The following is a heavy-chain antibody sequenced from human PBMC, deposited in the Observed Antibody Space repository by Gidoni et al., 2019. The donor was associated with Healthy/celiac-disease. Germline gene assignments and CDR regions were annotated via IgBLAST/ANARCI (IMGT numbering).Heavy chain of an antibody. Sequence: QVQLVQSGAEVKKLGSSVTVSCKASGGTFSSYAIGWVRQAPGQGLEWMGGIIPIFGTANYAQKFQGRVTITADESTSTAYMELSSLRSEDTAVYYCARGQEDSSGWYRAHIYYYYGMDVWGQGTTVTVSS. CDR1: GGTFSSYA. J-gene: IGHJ6*02. CDR3: ARGQEDSSGWYRAHIYYYYGMDV. V-gene: IGHV1-69*01. D-gene: IGHD6-19*01. CDR2: IIPIFGTA.